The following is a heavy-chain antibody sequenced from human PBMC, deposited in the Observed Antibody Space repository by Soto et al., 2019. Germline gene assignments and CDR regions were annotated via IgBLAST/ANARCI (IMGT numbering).Heavy chain of an antibody. D-gene: IGHD3-10*01. Sequence: SETLSLTCTVSGVSISSVSISSNYWSWIRQPPGKGLEWIGSIQYNGNTNYSPSLKSRLTISIDTSKNQFSLHLSSVTAADTAVYYCARIHYNSASFDYWGQGALVTVSS. V-gene: IGHV4-61*01. CDR3: ARIHYNSASFDY. J-gene: IGHJ4*02. CDR1: GVSISSVSISSNY. CDR2: IQYNGNT.